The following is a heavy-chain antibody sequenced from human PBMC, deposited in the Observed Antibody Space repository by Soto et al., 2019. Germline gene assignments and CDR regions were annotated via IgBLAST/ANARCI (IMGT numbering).Heavy chain of an antibody. CDR3: ARDEMVVATGSRTWHYYYGLDV. V-gene: IGHV1-69*12. CDR2: IIPIFGTA. Sequence: QVQLVQSGAEVKKPGSSVKVSCKSSGGTFSTYAISWVRQAPGQGLEWMGGIIPIFGTANYAQKFQGRVTITADESTTTAYMELISLRSEDTAVYYRARDEMVVATGSRTWHYYYGLDVSGQGTTVTVSS. D-gene: IGHD2-15*01. J-gene: IGHJ6*02. CDR1: GGTFSTYA.